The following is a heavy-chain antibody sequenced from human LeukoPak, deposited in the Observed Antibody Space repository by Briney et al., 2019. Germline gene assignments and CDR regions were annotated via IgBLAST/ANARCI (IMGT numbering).Heavy chain of an antibody. Sequence: ASVKVSCKASGYTFTSYYMHWVRQAPGQGLEWMGIINPSGGSTSYAQKFQGRVTMTRDTSTSTVYMELSSLRSEDTAVYYCARDRVVAPFAEYFQHWGQGTLVTVSS. CDR3: ARDRVVAPFAEYFQH. CDR1: GYTFTSYY. D-gene: IGHD3-22*01. CDR2: INPSGGST. V-gene: IGHV1-46*01. J-gene: IGHJ1*01.